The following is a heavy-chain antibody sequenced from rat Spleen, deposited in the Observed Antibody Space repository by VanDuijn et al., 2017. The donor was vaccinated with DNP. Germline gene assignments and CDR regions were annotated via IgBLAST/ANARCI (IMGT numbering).Heavy chain of an antibody. CDR2: LSTGGGIT. V-gene: IGHV5-25*01. J-gene: IGHJ4*01. CDR3: ARHRTIMPYYYVMDA. CDR1: GFTFSNYY. Sequence: EVQLVESGGGLVQPGRSLKLSCAASGFTFSNYYMAWVRQAPTKGLELVAYLSTGGGITYYRDSVKGRFTLSRDNAESTLYLQMDSLRSEDTATYYCARHRTIMPYYYVMDAWGQGASVTVSS. D-gene: IGHD1-12*01.